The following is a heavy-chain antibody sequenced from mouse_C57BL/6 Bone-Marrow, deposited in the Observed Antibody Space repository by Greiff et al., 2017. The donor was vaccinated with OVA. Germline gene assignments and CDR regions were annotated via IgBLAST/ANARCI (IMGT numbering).Heavy chain of an antibody. CDR1: GYTFTSYW. D-gene: IGHD2-4*01. J-gene: IGHJ4*01. CDR3: AREGPMITTLYYYAMDY. V-gene: IGHV1-53*01. Sequence: QVQLQQPGTELVKPGASVKLSCKASGYTFTSYWMHWVKQRPGQGLEWIGNINPSNGGTNYNEKFKSKATLTVDKSSSTAYMQLSSLTSEDSAVYYCAREGPMITTLYYYAMDYWGQGTSVTVSS. CDR2: INPSNGGT.